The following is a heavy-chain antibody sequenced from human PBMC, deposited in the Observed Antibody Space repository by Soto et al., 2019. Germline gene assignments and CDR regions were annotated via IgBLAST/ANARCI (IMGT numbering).Heavy chain of an antibody. D-gene: IGHD3-9*01. CDR3: ARIPPYYDILTGYYNVEGFDY. J-gene: IGHJ4*02. CDR2: IWYDGSNK. CDR1: GFTFSSYG. Sequence: GGSLRLSCAASGFTFSSYGMHWVRQAPGKGLEWVAVIWYDGSNKYYADSVKGRFTISRDNSKNTLYLQMNSLRAEDTAVYYCARIPPYYDILTGYYNVEGFDYWGQGTLVTVSS. V-gene: IGHV3-33*01.